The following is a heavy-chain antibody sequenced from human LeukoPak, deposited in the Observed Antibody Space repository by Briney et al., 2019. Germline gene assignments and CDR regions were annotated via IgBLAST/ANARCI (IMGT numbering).Heavy chain of an antibody. D-gene: IGHD6-13*01. V-gene: IGHV4-39*01. Sequence: PSETLSLTCTVSSGSISTSNYYWGWVRQPPGKALEWIGNIFYSGSTYYSPSLKSRVTISVDTSKNQFSLKLSSVTAADTAVYYCARGYVKTHQGIAAAGMGTFDYWGQGTLVTVSS. CDR2: IFYSGST. J-gene: IGHJ4*02. CDR1: SGSISTSNYY. CDR3: ARGYVKTHQGIAAAGMGTFDY.